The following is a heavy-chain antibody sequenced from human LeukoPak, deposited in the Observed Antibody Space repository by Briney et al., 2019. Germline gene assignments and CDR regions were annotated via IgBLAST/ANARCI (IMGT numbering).Heavy chain of an antibody. J-gene: IGHJ5*02. CDR3: AKSPSSSTLDWFDP. CDR1: GFTVSSYY. D-gene: IGHD6-6*01. V-gene: IGHV3-23*01. CDR2: ISGSGGST. Sequence: PGGSLRLSCAASGFTVSSYYMNWVRQAPGKELEWVSAISGSGGSTYYADSVKGRFTISRDNSKNTLYLQMNSLRAEDTAVYYCAKSPSSSTLDWFDPWGQGTLVTVSS.